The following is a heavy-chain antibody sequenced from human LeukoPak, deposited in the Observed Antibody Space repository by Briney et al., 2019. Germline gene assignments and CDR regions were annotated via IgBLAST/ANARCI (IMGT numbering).Heavy chain of an antibody. Sequence: GGSLRLSCAASGYTFTSYSLHWVRQAPGQGLEWMGVINPSAGSTTYTQKFQSRVSMTRDTSTSTVYMELSSLRSDDTAIYYCARDLGQWLVLYCFDYWGQGTLVTVSS. CDR3: ARDLGQWLVLYCFDY. CDR1: GYTFTSYS. CDR2: INPSAGST. V-gene: IGHV1-46*01. J-gene: IGHJ4*02. D-gene: IGHD6-19*01.